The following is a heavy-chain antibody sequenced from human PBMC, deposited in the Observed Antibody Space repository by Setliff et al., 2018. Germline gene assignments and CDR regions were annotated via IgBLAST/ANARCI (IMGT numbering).Heavy chain of an antibody. D-gene: IGHD2-8*02. J-gene: IGHJ4*02. CDR1: GYTFNDYI. V-gene: IGHV1-18*01. CDR3: SRLVRFCTASTCQGASASEH. CDR2: IFPKTGNT. Sequence: ASVKVSCKASGYTFNDYIINWVRRAPGQGLEWMGWIFPKTGNTNYAHKLQGRVTMTTDTSTGTAYMDLRSLRSDDTAVYYCSRLVRFCTASTCQGASASEHWGQGTLVTVSS.